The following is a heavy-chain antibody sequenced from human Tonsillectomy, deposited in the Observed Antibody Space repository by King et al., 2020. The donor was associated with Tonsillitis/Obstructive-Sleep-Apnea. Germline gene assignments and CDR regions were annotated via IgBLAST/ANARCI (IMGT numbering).Heavy chain of an antibody. CDR2: INHSGST. V-gene: IGHV4-34*01. Sequence: VQLQQWGAGLLKPSETLSLTCAVYGGSFSGYYWSWIRQPPGKGLEWIGEINHSGSTNYNPSLKSRVTISVDTSKNQFSLKLSSVTAPDTAVYYCARETTVTTNDAFDIWGQGTMVTVSS. CDR1: GGSFSGYY. J-gene: IGHJ3*02. D-gene: IGHD4-17*01. CDR3: ARETTVTTNDAFDI.